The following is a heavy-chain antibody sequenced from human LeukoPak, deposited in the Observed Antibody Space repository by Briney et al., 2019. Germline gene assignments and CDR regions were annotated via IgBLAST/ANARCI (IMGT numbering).Heavy chain of an antibody. D-gene: IGHD1-26*01. J-gene: IGHJ4*02. CDR1: GFSFSSYW. CDR2: INSDGSST. V-gene: IGHV3-74*01. Sequence: GGSLRLSCAASGFSFSSYWMHWVRQTPGRGLMWVSRINSDGSSTTYADSVKGRFTISRDSAKNTLYLQMNSLRVEDTAVYYCARSTYSGSSYDCWGQGTLVTVSS. CDR3: ARSTYSGSSYDC.